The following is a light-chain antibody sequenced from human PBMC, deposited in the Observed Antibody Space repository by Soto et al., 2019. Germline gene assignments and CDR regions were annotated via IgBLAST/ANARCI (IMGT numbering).Light chain of an antibody. J-gene: IGLJ1*01. Sequence: QSALTQPASVSGSPGQSITISCTGTSSDIGGYNYVSWYQQHPGKVPKLMIYDVTNRPSGVSNRFSGSKSGDTASLTISDLQAEDEADYYCSSYATSSPYVFGTGTKLTVL. V-gene: IGLV2-14*01. CDR3: SSYATSSPYV. CDR1: SSDIGGYNY. CDR2: DVT.